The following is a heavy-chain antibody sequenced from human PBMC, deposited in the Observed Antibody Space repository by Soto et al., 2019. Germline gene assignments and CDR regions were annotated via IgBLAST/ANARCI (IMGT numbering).Heavy chain of an antibody. J-gene: IGHJ4*02. CDR1: GGSFGGYA. D-gene: IGHD3-22*01. Sequence: PSETLSLTCAVYGGSFGGYAWSWIRQPPGKGLEWIGEINYSGSTNYNPSLKSRVTISADKSKNQFSLNLNSVTAADTAVYYCAKSQLNYYDSSGYYYGVVDYWGQGTLVTVSS. CDR2: INYSGST. CDR3: AKSQLNYYDSSGYYYGVVDY. V-gene: IGHV4-34*01.